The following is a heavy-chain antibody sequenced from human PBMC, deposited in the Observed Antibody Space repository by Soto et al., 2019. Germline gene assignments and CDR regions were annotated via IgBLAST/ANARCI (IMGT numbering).Heavy chain of an antibody. D-gene: IGHD5-18*01. CDR3: AREIVDTASDYYYGMDV. CDR1: GYTFTSYY. Sequence: GASVKVSCKASGYTFTSYYMHWVRQAPGQGLEWMGIINPSGGSTSYAQKFQGRVTMTRDTSTSTVYMELSSLRSEDTAVYYCAREIVDTASDYYYGMDVWGQGTTVTVSS. J-gene: IGHJ6*02. CDR2: INPSGGST. V-gene: IGHV1-46*01.